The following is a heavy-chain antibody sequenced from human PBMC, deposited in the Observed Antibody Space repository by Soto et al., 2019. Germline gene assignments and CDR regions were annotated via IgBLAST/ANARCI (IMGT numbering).Heavy chain of an antibody. Sequence: PSETLSLTCTVSGGSINNYYWSWIRQPPGKGLEWIGYSYYSGRTSYNPSLKSRVTISVDTSKNQFSLKLSSVTAADTAVYYCARIVVVAATRVSDYYYGMDVWGQGTTVTVSS. V-gene: IGHV4-59*08. CDR2: SYYSGRT. CDR3: ARIVVVAATRVSDYYYGMDV. D-gene: IGHD2-15*01. J-gene: IGHJ6*02. CDR1: GGSINNYY.